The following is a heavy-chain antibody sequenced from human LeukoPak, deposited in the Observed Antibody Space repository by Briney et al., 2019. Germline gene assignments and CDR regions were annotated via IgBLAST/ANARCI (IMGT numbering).Heavy chain of an antibody. D-gene: IGHD4-23*01. CDR3: RMVTTGDC. J-gene: IGHJ4*02. CDR1: GYTFTNYY. V-gene: IGHV1-2*06. Sequence: ASVTVSCKTSGYTFTNYYMHWVRQAPGPGLEWMGRINLRSGGTNYAQKFQGRVTVTRDTSISTVYMELSRLRSDDTAVYYCRMVTTGDCWGQGTLVAVSS. CDR2: INLRSGGT.